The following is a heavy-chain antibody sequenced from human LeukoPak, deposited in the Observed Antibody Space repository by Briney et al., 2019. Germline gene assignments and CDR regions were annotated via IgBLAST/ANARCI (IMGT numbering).Heavy chain of an antibody. CDR3: ARYRNTAMVKYYFDY. V-gene: IGHV5-51*01. Sequence: GESLKISCKGSGYSFTCYWIGWVRQMPGKGLGWMGIIYPGDSDTRYSPSFQGQVAISADKSISTAYLQWSSLKASDTAMYYCARYRNTAMVKYYFDYWGQGTLVTVSS. CDR1: GYSFTCYW. CDR2: IYPGDSDT. J-gene: IGHJ4*02. D-gene: IGHD5-18*01.